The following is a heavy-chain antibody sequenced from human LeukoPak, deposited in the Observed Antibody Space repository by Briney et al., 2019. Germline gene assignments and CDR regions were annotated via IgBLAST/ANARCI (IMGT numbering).Heavy chain of an antibody. CDR2: IIPIFGTA. D-gene: IGHD3-22*01. J-gene: IGHJ4*02. CDR1: GGTFSSYA. Sequence: SLKVSCQASGGTFSSYAISWVRQAPGQGLEWMGGIIPIFGTANYAQKFQGRVTITADESTSTAYMELSSLRSEDTAVYYCAKTYYYDSSGYYFDYWGQGTLVTLSS. CDR3: AKTYYYDSSGYYFDY. V-gene: IGHV1-69*13.